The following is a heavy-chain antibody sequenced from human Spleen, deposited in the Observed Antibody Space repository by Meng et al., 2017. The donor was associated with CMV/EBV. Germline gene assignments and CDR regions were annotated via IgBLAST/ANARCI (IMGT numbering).Heavy chain of an antibody. J-gene: IGHJ4*02. D-gene: IGHD3-10*01. CDR3: ARVAVGGTEYYGSGSSFPDY. CDR1: L. Sequence: LWTWIRQPPGKGLEWIGYIYYSGSTYYNPSLKSRVTISVDTSKNQFSLKLSSVTAADTAVYYCARVAVGGTEYYGSGSSFPDYWGQGTLVTVSS. V-gene: IGHV4-30-4*01. CDR2: IYYSGST.